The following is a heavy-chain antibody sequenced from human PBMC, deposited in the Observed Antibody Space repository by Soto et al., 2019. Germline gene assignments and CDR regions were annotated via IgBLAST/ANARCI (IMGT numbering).Heavy chain of an antibody. D-gene: IGHD6-25*01. CDR1: GGTFSSYA. Sequence: QVQLVQSGAEVKKPGSSVKVSCKASGGTFSSYAISWVRQAPGQGLEWMGAIIPIFGTANYAQQFEGRVTITADKSTSTAYMELSSMRSEDAAVYYCAREGDTSIAAATFDYWGQGTLVTVSS. CDR2: IIPIFGTA. CDR3: AREGDTSIAAATFDY. V-gene: IGHV1-69*06. J-gene: IGHJ4*02.